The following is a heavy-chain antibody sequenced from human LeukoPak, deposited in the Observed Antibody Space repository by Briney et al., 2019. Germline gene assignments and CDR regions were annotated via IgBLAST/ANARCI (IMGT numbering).Heavy chain of an antibody. CDR2: MNPNSGNI. V-gene: IGHV1-8*01. CDR3: ARQDYDPPYYYYMDV. CDR1: GYTFTSYD. Sequence: GASVKVSCKASGYTFTSYDINWVRQATGQGLEWMGWMNPNSGNIGYAQKFQGRVTMTKNTSITTAYMELSSLTSEDTAVYYCARQDYDPPYYYYMDVWGKGTTVTVSS. D-gene: IGHD3-3*01. J-gene: IGHJ6*03.